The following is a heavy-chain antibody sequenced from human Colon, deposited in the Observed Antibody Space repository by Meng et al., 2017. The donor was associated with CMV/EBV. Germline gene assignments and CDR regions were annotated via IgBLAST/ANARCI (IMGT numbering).Heavy chain of an antibody. J-gene: IGHJ6*02. CDR2: IWYDGRKE. D-gene: IGHD1-1*01. CDR1: GFTFSNYD. V-gene: IGHV3-33*06. CDR3: AKAFRQLFAPENGLDV. Sequence: SCEASGFTFSNYDMHWVRQAPGKGLEWVAVIWYDGRKENCADSVRGRFTISRDNSQNKLYLQMNSLRAEDTGVYYCAKAFRQLFAPENGLDVWGQGTTVTVSS.